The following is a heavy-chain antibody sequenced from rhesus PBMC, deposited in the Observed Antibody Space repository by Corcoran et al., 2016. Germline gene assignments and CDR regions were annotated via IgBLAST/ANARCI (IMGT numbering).Heavy chain of an antibody. Sequence: EVQLVESGGGLVQPGGSLRLSCAASGFTFSSYGMSWVRQAPGKGLEWVSYISNGCGSTYYTDSVQDRFTISRDNSKNTLSLQMNSLRAEDTAVYYCAKDREWLLHRGGLDSWGQGVVVTVSS. D-gene: IGHD3-28*01. J-gene: IGHJ6*01. V-gene: IGHV3S5*01. CDR1: GFTFSSYG. CDR2: ISNGCGST. CDR3: AKDREWLLHRGGLDS.